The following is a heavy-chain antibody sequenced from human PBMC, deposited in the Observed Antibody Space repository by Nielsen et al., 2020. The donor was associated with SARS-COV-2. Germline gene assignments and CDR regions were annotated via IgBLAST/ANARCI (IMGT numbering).Heavy chain of an antibody. Sequence: SETLPLTCTVSGGSISRYYWTWIRRSPENGLEWIGYVHHTGDTNYSPSLKSRVTISLDASKNQFSLKLSSVTAADTAVYYCARGPYYDSSGYYYYFDYWGQGTLVTVSS. CDR3: ARGPYYDSSGYYYYFDY. V-gene: IGHV4-59*12. J-gene: IGHJ4*02. CDR1: GGSISRYY. D-gene: IGHD3-22*01. CDR2: VHHTGDT.